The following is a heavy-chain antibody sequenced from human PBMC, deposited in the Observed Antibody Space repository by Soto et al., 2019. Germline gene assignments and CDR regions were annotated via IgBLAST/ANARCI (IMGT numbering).Heavy chain of an antibody. J-gene: IGHJ3*02. CDR3: ARDQHSSGWYEGLGAFDI. CDR2: TYYRSKWYN. D-gene: IGHD6-19*01. V-gene: IGHV6-1*01. Sequence: SQTLSLTCAISGDSASSNSAAWNWIRQSPSRGLEWLGRTYYRSKWYNDYAVSVKSRITINPDTSKNQFSLQLNSVTPEDTAVYYCARDQHSSGWYEGLGAFDIWGQGTMVTVSS. CDR1: GDSASSNSAA.